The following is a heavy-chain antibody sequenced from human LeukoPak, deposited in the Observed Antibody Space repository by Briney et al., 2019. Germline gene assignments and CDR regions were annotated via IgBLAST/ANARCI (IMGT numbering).Heavy chain of an antibody. CDR1: GGSISPISSSTYY. V-gene: IGHV4-39*01. CDR3: AGQLPTAAADTRGYFDY. CDR2: LFYGENT. J-gene: IGHJ4*02. Sequence: SETLSLTCTVSGGSISPISSSTYYWGWIRQAPGKGLEWIGSLFYGENTHYNPSLKSRATLSVDSSKNQFSLKLTSVTAADAAVYFCAGQLPTAAADTRGYFDYWGQGTVVTVSS. D-gene: IGHD6-25*01.